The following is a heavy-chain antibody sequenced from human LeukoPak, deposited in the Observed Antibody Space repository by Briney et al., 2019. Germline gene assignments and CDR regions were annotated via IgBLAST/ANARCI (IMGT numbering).Heavy chain of an antibody. Sequence: ESLMISCKGSGYIFTSYWLGWVRPMPGKGLEWMGIIYPGESEPRYSPSFQGQVTISADKSISIAYLQWSSLKASDTAMYYCARQSAAMVPSSYWGQGTLVTVSS. CDR1: GYIFTSYW. J-gene: IGHJ4*02. CDR3: ARQSAAMVPSSY. CDR2: IYPGESEP. D-gene: IGHD5-18*01. V-gene: IGHV5-51*01.